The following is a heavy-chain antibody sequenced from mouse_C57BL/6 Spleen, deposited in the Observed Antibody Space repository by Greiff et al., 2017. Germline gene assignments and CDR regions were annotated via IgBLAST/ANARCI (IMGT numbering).Heavy chain of an antibody. CDR2: ILPGSGST. CDR1: GYTFTGYW. D-gene: IGHD4-1*01. V-gene: IGHV1-9*01. Sequence: VQLKQSGAELMQPGASVKLSCKATGYTFTGYWIAWVKQRPGHGLEWIGEILPGSGSTNYNEKFKGKSTFTADTASNTAYMQLSSLRTEDAAIYYCARGANWDDFDYWGQGTTLTVSS. CDR3: ARGANWDDFDY. J-gene: IGHJ2*01.